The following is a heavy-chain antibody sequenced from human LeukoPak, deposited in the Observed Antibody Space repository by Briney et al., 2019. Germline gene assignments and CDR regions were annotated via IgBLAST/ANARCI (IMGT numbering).Heavy chain of an antibody. J-gene: IGHJ4*02. CDR3: ARRGRAAAGTLYYFDY. CDR1: GGTFSSYA. CDR2: IIPIFGTA. Sequence: SVKVSCKASGGTFSSYAISWVRQAPGQGLEWMGGIIPIFGTANYAQKFQGRVTITADESTSTAYMELSSLRSEDTAVYYCARRGRAAAGTLYYFDYWGQGTLVTVSS. D-gene: IGHD6-13*01. V-gene: IGHV1-69*13.